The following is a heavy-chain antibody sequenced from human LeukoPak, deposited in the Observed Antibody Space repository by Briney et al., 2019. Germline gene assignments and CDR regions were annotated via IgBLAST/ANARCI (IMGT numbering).Heavy chain of an antibody. Sequence: GGSLRLSCAASGFTFSSYEMNWVRQAPGKGLEWVSYISSSGSTIYYADSVKGRFTISRDNAKNSLYLQMNSLRAEDTALYYCARGAGTTGYFDYWGQGTLVTVSS. V-gene: IGHV3-48*03. CDR3: ARGAGTTGYFDY. CDR2: ISSSGSTI. J-gene: IGHJ4*02. CDR1: GFTFSSYE. D-gene: IGHD1-1*01.